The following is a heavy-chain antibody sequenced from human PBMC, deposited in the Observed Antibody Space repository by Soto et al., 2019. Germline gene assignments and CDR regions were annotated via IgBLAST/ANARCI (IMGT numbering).Heavy chain of an antibody. D-gene: IGHD6-19*01. CDR3: ARHRIAVAGNAFDI. CDR1: GYTFTSYD. Sequence: ASVKVSCKASGYTFTSYDINWVRQATGQGLEWMGWMNTNSGKTGYAQKCQGRVTMTRNTSISTAYMELSSLRSEDTAVYYCARHRIAVAGNAFDIWGQGTMVTVSS. CDR2: MNTNSGKT. V-gene: IGHV1-8*01. J-gene: IGHJ3*02.